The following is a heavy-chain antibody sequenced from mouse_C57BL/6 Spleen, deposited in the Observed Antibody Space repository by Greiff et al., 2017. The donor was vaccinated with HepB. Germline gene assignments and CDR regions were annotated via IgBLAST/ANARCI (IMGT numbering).Heavy chain of an antibody. CDR3: ARRYDGAFDY. V-gene: IGHV5-12*01. J-gene: IGHJ2*01. CDR2: ISNGGGST. CDR1: GFTFSDYY. D-gene: IGHD2-12*01. Sequence: EVQLVESGGGLVQPGGSLKLSCAASGFTFSDYYMYWVRQTPEKRLEWVAYISNGGGSTYYPDTVKGRFTISRDNAKNTLYLQMSRLKSEDTAMYYCARRYDGAFDYWGQGTTLTVSS.